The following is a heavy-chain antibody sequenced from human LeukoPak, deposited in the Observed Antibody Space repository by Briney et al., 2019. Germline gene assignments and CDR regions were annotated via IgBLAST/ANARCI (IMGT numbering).Heavy chain of an antibody. D-gene: IGHD6-19*01. CDR2: ISYDGSNK. CDR3: AKPLEQWLVSFLGY. V-gene: IGHV3-30*18. Sequence: GGSLRLSCAASGFPFNNYVVSWVRQAPGKGLEWVAVISYDGSNKYYADSVKGRFTISRDNSKNTLYLQMNSLRAEDTAVYYCAKPLEQWLVSFLGYWGQGTLVTVSS. J-gene: IGHJ4*02. CDR1: GFPFNNYV.